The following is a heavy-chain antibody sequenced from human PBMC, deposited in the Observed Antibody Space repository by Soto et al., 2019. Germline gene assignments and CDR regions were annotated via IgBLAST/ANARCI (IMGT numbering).Heavy chain of an antibody. V-gene: IGHV3-9*01. J-gene: IGHJ4*02. CDR3: AKDRDSSGWLGFDY. Sequence: EVQLVESGGGLVQPGRSLRLSCAASGFTFDDYAMHWVRQAPGKGLEWVSGISWHSGSIGYADSVKGRFTISRDNAKNSLYLQMNRLRVEDTALYYCAKDRDSSGWLGFDYWGQGTLVTVSS. CDR2: ISWHSGSI. D-gene: IGHD6-19*01. CDR1: GFTFDDYA.